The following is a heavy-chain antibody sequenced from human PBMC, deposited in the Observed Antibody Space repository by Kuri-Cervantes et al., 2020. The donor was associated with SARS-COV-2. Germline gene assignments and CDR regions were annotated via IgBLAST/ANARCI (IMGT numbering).Heavy chain of an antibody. CDR2: ISSRGSTI. D-gene: IGHD2-2*01. CDR3: ASQDIVVVPAANAFDI. V-gene: IGHV3-48*03. CDR1: GFTFSRYW. J-gene: IGHJ3*02. Sequence: GESLKIYWAASGFTFSRYWMSWVRQAPGKGLEWVSYISSRGSTIYYADSVKGRFTISRDNAKNSLYLQMNSLRAEDTAVYYCASQDIVVVPAANAFDIWGQGTMVTVSS.